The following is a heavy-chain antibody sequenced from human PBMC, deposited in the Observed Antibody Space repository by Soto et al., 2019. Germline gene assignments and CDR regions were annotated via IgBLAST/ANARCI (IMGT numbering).Heavy chain of an antibody. CDR3: VRGKVAAGFDY. V-gene: IGHV3-74*01. J-gene: IGHJ4*02. CDR2: ISSDGATT. Sequence: PGGSLILSCVAAEFHFTHYWMHWVRQAPGKGLVWVSRISSDGATTNYADSVKGRFTISRDNAKNTLYLQMTSLRVEDRAIYYCVRGKVAAGFDYWGQGALVTVSS. D-gene: IGHD6-13*01. CDR1: EFHFTHYW.